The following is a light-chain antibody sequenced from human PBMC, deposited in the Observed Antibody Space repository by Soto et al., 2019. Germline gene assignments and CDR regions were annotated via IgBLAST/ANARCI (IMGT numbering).Light chain of an antibody. CDR1: QSVLSGNNKNY. Sequence: DIVMTQSPNSLAVSLGERATINCKSSQSVLSGNNKNYLTWYQEKPGRPPKLLIYWASTRESGVPDRFSGSGSGTDFTLTISSLQAEDVAVYYCQQYYSLPFTFGPGTKVEIK. J-gene: IGKJ3*01. CDR2: WAS. CDR3: QQYYSLPFT. V-gene: IGKV4-1*01.